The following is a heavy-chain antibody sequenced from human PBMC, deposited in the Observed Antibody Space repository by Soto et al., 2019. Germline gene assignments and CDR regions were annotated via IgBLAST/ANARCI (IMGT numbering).Heavy chain of an antibody. D-gene: IGHD2-2*02. CDR2: IYYSGST. V-gene: IGHV4-31*03. CDR3: ARVYTPEGVYFDY. J-gene: IGHJ4*02. CDR1: GGSISSGGYY. Sequence: PSETLSLTCTVSGGSISSGGYYWIWISQHPGKGLEWIGYIYYSGSTYYNPSLKSRVTISVDTSKNQFSLKLSSVTAADTAVYYCARVYTPEGVYFDYWGQGTLVTVSS.